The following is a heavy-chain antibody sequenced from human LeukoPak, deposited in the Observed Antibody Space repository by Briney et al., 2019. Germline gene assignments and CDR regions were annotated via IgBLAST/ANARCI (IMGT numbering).Heavy chain of an antibody. Sequence: SETLSLTCAVYGGSFSGYYWSWIRQPPGKGLEWIGEINHSGSTNYNPSLKSRVTISVDTSKNQFSLKLSSVTATDTAVYYCARTYYDFWTPGDYFDYWGQGTLVTVSS. CDR1: GGSFSGYY. J-gene: IGHJ4*02. CDR3: ARTYYDFWTPGDYFDY. CDR2: INHSGST. V-gene: IGHV4-34*01. D-gene: IGHD3-3*01.